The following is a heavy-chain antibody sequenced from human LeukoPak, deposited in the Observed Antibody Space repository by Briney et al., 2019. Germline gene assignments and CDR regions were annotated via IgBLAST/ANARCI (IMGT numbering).Heavy chain of an antibody. Sequence: GASVKVSCKASGYTFTSYYMHWVRQAPGQGLEWMGIINPSGGSTSYAQKFQGRVTMTRDTSTSTVYMELSSLRSEDTAVYYCARVLGGYCSSTSCSYYYYYYGMDVWGQGTTATVSS. J-gene: IGHJ6*02. V-gene: IGHV1-46*01. CDR2: INPSGGST. CDR3: ARVLGGYCSSTSCSYYYYYYGMDV. CDR1: GYTFTSYY. D-gene: IGHD2-2*01.